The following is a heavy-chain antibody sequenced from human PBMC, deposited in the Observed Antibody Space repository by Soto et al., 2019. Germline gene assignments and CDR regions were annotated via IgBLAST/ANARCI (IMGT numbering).Heavy chain of an antibody. D-gene: IGHD6-13*01. Sequence: SETPSLTCTVSGGSISSSSYYWGWIRQPPGKGLEWIGSIYYSGSTYYNPSLKSRVTISVDTSKNQFSLQLTSVTAEDTAVYYCATLYGNAWYTYWGQGTLVTVSS. CDR1: GGSISSSSYY. J-gene: IGHJ4*02. CDR2: IYYSGST. V-gene: IGHV4-39*07. CDR3: ATLYGNAWYTY.